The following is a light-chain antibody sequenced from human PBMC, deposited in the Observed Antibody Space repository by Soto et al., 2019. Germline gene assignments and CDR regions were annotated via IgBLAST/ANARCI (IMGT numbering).Light chain of an antibody. J-gene: IGKJ4*01. CDR1: QTVYSN. V-gene: IGKV3-15*01. CDR2: GAS. CDR3: QQYNKWPLT. Sequence: EIVMAQSPATLSVSPGEGATLSCRASQTVYSNLAWYQQKPGQAPRRLIDGASTRATGIPARFSGRGSGTEFTLTISSLQSEDFAVYSCQQYNKWPLTFGGGTKVEIK.